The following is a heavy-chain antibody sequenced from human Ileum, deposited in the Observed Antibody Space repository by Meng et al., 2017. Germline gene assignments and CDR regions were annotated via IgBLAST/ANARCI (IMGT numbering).Heavy chain of an antibody. J-gene: IGHJ1*01. CDR1: GDSISTYTYY. V-gene: IGHV4-39*01. D-gene: IGHD3-3*01. CDR2: IYYSGST. CDR3: ARVAKRVGFWSGYFNQ. Sequence: QLQLQESGPGLVKPSETLSLTCTVSGDSISTYTYYWSWIRQPPGKGLEWIGSIYYSGSTYYNPSLQSRVTISVDTSKNQFSLKLDSVTAADSAVYYCARVAKRVGFWSGYFNQWGQGTLVTVSS.